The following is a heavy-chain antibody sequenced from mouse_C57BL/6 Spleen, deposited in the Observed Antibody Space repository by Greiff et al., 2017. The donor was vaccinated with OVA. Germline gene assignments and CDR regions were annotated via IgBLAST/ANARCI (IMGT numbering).Heavy chain of an antibody. Sequence: QVQLQQPGAELVKPGASVTLSCKASGYTFTSYWMHWVKQRPGQGLEWIGMIHPNSGGTTYNEKFKGKATLTVDKSSSTAYMQLSRLTSEASAVYYCAKDYYGSDAMDYWGQGTSVTVSS. V-gene: IGHV1-64*01. CDR1: GYTFTSYW. D-gene: IGHD1-1*01. CDR3: AKDYYGSDAMDY. CDR2: IHPNSGGT. J-gene: IGHJ4*01.